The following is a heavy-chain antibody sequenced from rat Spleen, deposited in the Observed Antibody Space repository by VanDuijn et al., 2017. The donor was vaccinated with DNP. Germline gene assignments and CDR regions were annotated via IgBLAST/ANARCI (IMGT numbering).Heavy chain of an antibody. CDR1: GFSLTSYG. CDR2: ISSGGST. V-gene: IGHV2S12*01. D-gene: IGHD5-1*01. J-gene: IGHJ3*01. CDR3: TDWDRGFAN. Sequence: QVQLKESGPGLVQPSQTLSLTCTVSGFSLTSYGVSWVRQPPGKGLEWIAAISSGGSTYYNSALKSRLSISRDTSKSQVFLKMNSLQTEDTAIYFCTDWDRGFANWGQGTLVTVSS.